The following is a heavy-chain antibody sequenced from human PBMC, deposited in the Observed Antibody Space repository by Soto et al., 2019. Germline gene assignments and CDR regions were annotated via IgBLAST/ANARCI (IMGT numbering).Heavy chain of an antibody. D-gene: IGHD6-19*01. J-gene: IGHJ4*02. Sequence: QVQLVQSGAEVKKPGSSVKVSCKASGGTFSSYAISWVRQAPGQGLEWMGGIIPIFGTANYAQKFQGRVTITXXEXTXXAYMELSSLRSEDTAVYYCARTITGYSSGWHAFDYWGQGTLVTVSS. CDR2: IIPIFGTA. CDR1: GGTFSSYA. V-gene: IGHV1-69*05. CDR3: ARTITGYSSGWHAFDY.